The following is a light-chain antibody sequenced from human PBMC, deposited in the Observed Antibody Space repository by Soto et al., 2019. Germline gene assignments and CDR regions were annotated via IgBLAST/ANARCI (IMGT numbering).Light chain of an antibody. CDR3: QQGYSTPST. CDR1: QSVTTY. V-gene: IGKV1-39*01. Sequence: DIQITQPPSSLSACLGDILTITFRASQSVTTYLHWYQQKAGEAPKLLIYAISNLQSGVSSRFSGSGSGTDFSLTINTLQPEDFATYYCQQGYSTPSTFGQGTKVDIK. CDR2: AIS. J-gene: IGKJ1*01.